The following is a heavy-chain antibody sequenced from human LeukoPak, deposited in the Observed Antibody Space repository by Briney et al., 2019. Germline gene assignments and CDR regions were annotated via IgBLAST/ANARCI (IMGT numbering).Heavy chain of an antibody. CDR1: GFTFSSYE. CDR3: ARDYYGSGFIDY. D-gene: IGHD3-10*01. Sequence: GGSLRLSCAASGFTFSSYEMNWVRQAPGKGLEWVSYISNRGITIYYADSVKGRFTISRDNAKNSLYMQMNSLRAEDTAVYYCARDYYGSGFIDYWGQGTLVTVSS. J-gene: IGHJ4*02. V-gene: IGHV3-48*03. CDR2: ISNRGITI.